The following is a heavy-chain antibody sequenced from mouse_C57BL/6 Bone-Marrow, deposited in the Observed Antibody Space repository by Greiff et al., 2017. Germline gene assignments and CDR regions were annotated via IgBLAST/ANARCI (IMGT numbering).Heavy chain of an antibody. J-gene: IGHJ2*01. CDR2: IWSGGST. CDR3: ARQGRYSNYFDY. V-gene: IGHV2-2*01. D-gene: IGHD2-5*01. Sequence: VHLVESGPGLVQPSQSLSITCTVSGFSLTSYGVHWVRQSPGKGLEWLGVIWSGGSTDYNAAFISRLSISKDNSKSQVFFKMNSLQADDTAIYYCARQGRYSNYFDYWGQGTTLTVSS. CDR1: GFSLTSYG.